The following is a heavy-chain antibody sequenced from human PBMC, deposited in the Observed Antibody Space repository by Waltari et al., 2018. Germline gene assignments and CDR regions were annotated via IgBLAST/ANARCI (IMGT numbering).Heavy chain of an antibody. V-gene: IGHV1-2*06. J-gene: IGHJ5*02. CDR2: ITPNIGGT. CDR1: GYTFTGSY. CDR3: ARDLFNDNWFDP. D-gene: IGHD3-10*02. Sequence: QVQLVRSGAAVKKPGASVKHPCKASGYTFTGSYIPWVRQAPGQGLQWLGQITPNIGGTNYAQKFQGRVTMTRDTSISTAYMELSSLRSDDTAVDYCARDLFNDNWFDPWGQGTLVTVSS.